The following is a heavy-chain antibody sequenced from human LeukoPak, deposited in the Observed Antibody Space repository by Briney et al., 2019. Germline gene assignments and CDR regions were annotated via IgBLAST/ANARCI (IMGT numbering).Heavy chain of an antibody. CDR2: IWYDGSNK. CDR3: ARETGSAVGSTDLDY. Sequence: GGSLRLSCAASGYTFSSYGMHWVRQAPGKGLEWVAVIWYDGSNKYYADSVKGRFTISRDTSKNTLYLQMNSLRAEDTAVYYCARETGSAVGSTDLDYWGQGTLVTVSS. V-gene: IGHV3-33*01. D-gene: IGHD4-17*01. CDR1: GYTFSSYG. J-gene: IGHJ4*02.